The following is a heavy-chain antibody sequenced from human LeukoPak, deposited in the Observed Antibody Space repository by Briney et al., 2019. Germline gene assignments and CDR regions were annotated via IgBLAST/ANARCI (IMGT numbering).Heavy chain of an antibody. Sequence: GGSLRLSCAASGFTFSSYGMHWVRQAPGKGLEWVAFIRYDGSNKYYADSVKGRFTISRDNSKNTLYLQMNSLRAEDTAVYYCVKNLDGYRGFDYWGQGTLVTVSS. V-gene: IGHV3-30*02. D-gene: IGHD5-24*01. CDR2: IRYDGSNK. CDR3: VKNLDGYRGFDY. J-gene: IGHJ4*02. CDR1: GFTFSSYG.